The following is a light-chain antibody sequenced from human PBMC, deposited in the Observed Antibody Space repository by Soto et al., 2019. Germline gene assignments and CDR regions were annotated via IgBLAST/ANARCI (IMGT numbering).Light chain of an antibody. V-gene: IGKV3-11*01. Sequence: EIVLTQSPATLSLSPGERATLSCRASESVSSYLAWYQQKPGQAPRLLIYDASNRATGIPARFSGSGSGTDFTLNISSLEPEDFAVYYGQQRSNWPRTFGQGTKV. CDR2: DAS. CDR1: ESVSSY. J-gene: IGKJ1*01. CDR3: QQRSNWPRT.